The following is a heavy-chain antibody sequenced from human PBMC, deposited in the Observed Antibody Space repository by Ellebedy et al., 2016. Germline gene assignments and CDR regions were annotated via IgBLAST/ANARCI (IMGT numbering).Heavy chain of an antibody. J-gene: IGHJ5*02. V-gene: IGHV3-73*01. CDR3: TRLSGADNWFNP. Sequence: GGSLRLSXAASGFTFSGSAMHWVRQASGKGLEWVGRIRSKANSYATAYAASVKGRFSISRDDSKNTAYLQMNSLKTEDTAVYYCTRLSGADNWFNPWGQGTLVTVSS. CDR1: GFTFSGSA. CDR2: IRSKANSYAT. D-gene: IGHD7-27*01.